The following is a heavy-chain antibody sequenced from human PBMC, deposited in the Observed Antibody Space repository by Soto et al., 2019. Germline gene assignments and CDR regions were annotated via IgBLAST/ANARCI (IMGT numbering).Heavy chain of an antibody. D-gene: IGHD3-3*01. Sequence: QVQLQQWGAGLLKPSETLSLTCAVYGGSFSGYYWSWIRQPPGKGLEWIGEINHSGSTNYIPSLKSRVTISVDTSKNQFSLKLSSVTAADTAVYYCARVSASSGETYTIFGEGWFDPWGQGTLVTVSS. CDR2: INHSGST. CDR1: GGSFSGYY. V-gene: IGHV4-34*01. J-gene: IGHJ5*02. CDR3: ARVSASSGETYTIFGEGWFDP.